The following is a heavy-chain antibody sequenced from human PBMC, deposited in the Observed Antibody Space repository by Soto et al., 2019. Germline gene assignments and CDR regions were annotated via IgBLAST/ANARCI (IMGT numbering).Heavy chain of an antibody. CDR1: GFTFSSYA. D-gene: IGHD2-2*01. J-gene: IGHJ6*03. CDR2: ISGSGGST. CDR3: TSSTSSNYYYYMDV. V-gene: IGHV3-23*01. Sequence: GGSLRLSCAASGFTFSSYAMSWVRQAPGKGLEWVSAISGSGGSTYYADSVKGRFTISRDNSKNTLYLQMNSLRAEDTAVYYGTSSTSSNYYYYMDVWGKGTTVTVSS.